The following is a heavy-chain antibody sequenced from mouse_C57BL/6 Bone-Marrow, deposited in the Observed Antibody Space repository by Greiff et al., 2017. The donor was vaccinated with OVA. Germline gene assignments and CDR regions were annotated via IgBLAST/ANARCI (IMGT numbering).Heavy chain of an antibody. CDR3: ARPSYDGYSDY. CDR2: ISSGSSTI. CDR1: GFTFSDYG. D-gene: IGHD2-3*01. J-gene: IGHJ2*01. Sequence: EVKVVESGGGLVKPGGSLKLSCAASGFTFSDYGMHWVRQAPEKGLEWVAYISSGSSTIYYADTVKGRFTISRDNAKNTLFLQMTSLRSEDTAREYCARPSYDGYSDYWGQGTTLTVSS. V-gene: IGHV5-17*01.